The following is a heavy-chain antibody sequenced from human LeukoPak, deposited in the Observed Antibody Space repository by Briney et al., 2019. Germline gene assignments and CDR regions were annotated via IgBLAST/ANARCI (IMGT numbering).Heavy chain of an antibody. D-gene: IGHD3-10*01. CDR2: ITSGSSYI. Sequence: GGSLRLSCAASGFTFSSYNMNWVRQAPGKGLEWVSSITSGSSYIYYADSVKGRFAISRDNDKNSLYLQMNSLGVDDTAVYYCARGRGALGYMDVWGKGTSVTVSS. J-gene: IGHJ6*03. CDR3: ARGRGALGYMDV. V-gene: IGHV3-21*01. CDR1: GFTFSSYN.